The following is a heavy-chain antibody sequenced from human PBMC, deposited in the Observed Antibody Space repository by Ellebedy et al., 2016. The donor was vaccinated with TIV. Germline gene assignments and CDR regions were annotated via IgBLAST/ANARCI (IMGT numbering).Heavy chain of an antibody. CDR3: TRENWYIDY. CDR1: GFTFTTLW. D-gene: IGHD1-1*01. Sequence: GESLKISCAASGFTFTTLWMSWVRQAPGKGLEWMANIKQDGSEMFYVDSVKGRFTISRDNAKNSLYLQMNSLRAEDTAVYYCTRENWYIDYWGQGTLVTVSS. CDR2: IKQDGSEM. J-gene: IGHJ4*02. V-gene: IGHV3-7*04.